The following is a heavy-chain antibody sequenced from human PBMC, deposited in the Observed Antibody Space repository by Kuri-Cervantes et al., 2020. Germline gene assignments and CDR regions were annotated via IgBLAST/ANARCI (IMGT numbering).Heavy chain of an antibody. J-gene: IGHJ4*02. Sequence: GGSLRLSCAASGFTFSSYAMHWVRQAPGKGLEWVAVISYDGSNKYYADSVKGRFTISRDNSKNTLYLQMHSLRAEDTAVYYCARDRDPLAVAGYCFDYWGQGTLVTVSS. V-gene: IGHV3-30*01. CDR3: ARDRDPLAVAGYCFDY. CDR2: ISYDGSNK. D-gene: IGHD6-19*01. CDR1: GFTFSSYA.